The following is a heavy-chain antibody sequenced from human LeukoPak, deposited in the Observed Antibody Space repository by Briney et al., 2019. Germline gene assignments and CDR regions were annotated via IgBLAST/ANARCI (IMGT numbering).Heavy chain of an antibody. CDR3: AKARSGGSWNFDY. V-gene: IGHV3-23*01. J-gene: IGHJ4*02. D-gene: IGHD2-15*01. Sequence: GGSLRLSCAASGFTFSSYAMSWVRQAPGKGLEGVSAISGSGGSTYYADSVKGRFTISRDNSKNTLYLQMNSLRAEDTAVYYCAKARSGGSWNFDYWGQGTLVTVSS. CDR2: ISGSGGST. CDR1: GFTFSSYA.